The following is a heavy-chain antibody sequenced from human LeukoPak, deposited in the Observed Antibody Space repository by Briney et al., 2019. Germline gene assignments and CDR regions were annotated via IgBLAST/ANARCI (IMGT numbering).Heavy chain of an antibody. CDR2: ISYDGSNK. J-gene: IGHJ4*02. CDR1: GFTFSSYA. Sequence: GGSLRLSCAASGFTFSSYAMHWVRQAPGKGLEWGAVISYDGSNKYYADSVKGRFTIPRDNSKNTLYLQMNSLRAEDTAVYYCARDNNDILTGYIDYWGQGTLVTVSS. V-gene: IGHV3-30*04. CDR3: ARDNNDILTGYIDY. D-gene: IGHD3-9*01.